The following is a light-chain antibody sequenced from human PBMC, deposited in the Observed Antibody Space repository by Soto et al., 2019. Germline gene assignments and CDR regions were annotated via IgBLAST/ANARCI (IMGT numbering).Light chain of an antibody. Sequence: EIVLTQSPGTPSLSSGERATLSCRASQSVSSSYLAWYQQKPGQAPRLLIYGASTRATDIPARFSGSGSGTEFTLTISSLQPDDFATYSCQQYNSYSWTFGQGTKVDIK. CDR2: GAS. V-gene: IGKV3-20*01. CDR3: QQYNSYSWT. CDR1: QSVSSSY. J-gene: IGKJ1*01.